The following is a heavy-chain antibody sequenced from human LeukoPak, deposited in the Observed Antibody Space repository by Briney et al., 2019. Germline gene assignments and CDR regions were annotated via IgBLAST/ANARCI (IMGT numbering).Heavy chain of an antibody. CDR3: ARDPQHPYYDSSGYPRILGY. J-gene: IGHJ4*02. CDR1: GGTFSSYA. V-gene: IGHV1-69*13. CDR2: IIPIFGTA. Sequence: GAPVKVSCKASGGTFSSYAISWVRQAPGQGLEWMGGIIPIFGTANYAQKFQGRVTITADESTSTAYMELSSLRSEDTAVYYCARDPQHPYYDSSGYPRILGYWGQGTLVTVSS. D-gene: IGHD3-22*01.